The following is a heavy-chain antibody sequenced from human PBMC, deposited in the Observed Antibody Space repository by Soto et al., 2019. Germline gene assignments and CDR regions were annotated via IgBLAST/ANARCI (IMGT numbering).Heavy chain of an antibody. CDR1: GGSISSCDYY. D-gene: IGHD3-3*01. J-gene: IGHJ2*01. V-gene: IGHV4-30-4*01. CDR3: ARIVESDYTIDFDL. CDR2: IYYSGRT. Sequence: QVQLQESGPGLVKPSQTLSLTCTVPGGSISSCDYYWSWIRQPPGKGLEWIGSIYYSGRTNYNLSFSSRVTISVDTSKNQFSLNLSSVTAADTAVYYCARIVESDYTIDFDLWGRGTLVTVSS.